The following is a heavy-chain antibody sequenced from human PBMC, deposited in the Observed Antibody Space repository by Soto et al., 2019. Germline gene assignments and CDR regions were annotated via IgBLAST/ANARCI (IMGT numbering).Heavy chain of an antibody. CDR1: DGSFSGYY. D-gene: IGHD3-9*01. CDR2: IDHSGST. Sequence: SETLSLTCGVYDGSFSGYYWIWIRQPPGKGLEWIGEIDHSGSTNYNPSLKSRVTISVDTSKNQFSLKLSSVTAADTAVYYCARLPFLYDILTGYYMRGIDYWGQGTLVTASS. CDR3: ARLPFLYDILTGYYMRGIDY. J-gene: IGHJ4*02. V-gene: IGHV4-34*01.